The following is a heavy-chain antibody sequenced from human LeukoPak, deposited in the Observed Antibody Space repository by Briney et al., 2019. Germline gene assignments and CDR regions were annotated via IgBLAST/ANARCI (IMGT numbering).Heavy chain of an antibody. CDR1: GGTFSSYG. CDR2: IHPIFNST. CDR3: ARGVSNWFDP. J-gene: IGHJ5*02. Sequence: AASVKVSCKASGGTFSSYGISWVRQAPGQGLEWMGTIHPIFNSTNYAQKFQDRVTVTADESTGTAYMELSRLRSDDTAVYYCARGVSNWFDPWGQGTLVTVSS. V-gene: IGHV1-69*13.